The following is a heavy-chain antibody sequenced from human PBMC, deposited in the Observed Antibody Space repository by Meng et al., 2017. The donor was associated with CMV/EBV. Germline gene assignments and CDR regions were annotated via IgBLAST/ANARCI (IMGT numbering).Heavy chain of an antibody. V-gene: IGHV1-46*01. D-gene: IGHD1-26*01. CDR3: ARGTLSGSSPAVFDY. CDR2: INPSGGST. Sequence: ASVKVSCKASRYTFTSYYMHWVRQAPGQGLEWMGIINPSGGSTSYAQKFQGRVTMTRDTSTSTVYMELSSLRSEDTAVYYCARGTLSGSSPAVFDYWGQGTLVTVSS. J-gene: IGHJ4*02. CDR1: RYTFTSYY.